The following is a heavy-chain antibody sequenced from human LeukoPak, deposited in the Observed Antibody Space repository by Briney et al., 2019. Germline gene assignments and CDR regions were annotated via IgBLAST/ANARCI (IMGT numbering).Heavy chain of an antibody. D-gene: IGHD6-13*01. V-gene: IGHV1-18*01. CDR3: ARIREQQLAESSDY. J-gene: IGHJ4*02. Sequence: ASVKVSCKAPGYTFTSYGSSWVRQAPGHPLKWMGWISAYNGNTNYAQKLQGRVTMTTDTSTSTAYMELTSLRSDGTAVYYCARIREQQLAESSDYWGQGTLVTVSS. CDR1: GYTFTSYG. CDR2: ISAYNGNT.